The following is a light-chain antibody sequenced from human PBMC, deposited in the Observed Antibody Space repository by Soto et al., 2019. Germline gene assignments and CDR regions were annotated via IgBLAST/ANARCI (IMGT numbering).Light chain of an antibody. CDR3: QKYNSAPLT. Sequence: DVQMTQSPSSLSAFVGDRVTITCRARQGIAPYLAWFQQKPGKVPKLLIYATSTLQSGVPSRFSGSGSGTDFTLPINSLQPEDVGTYYCQKYNSAPLTFGGGTQVEIK. V-gene: IGKV1-27*01. CDR2: ATS. CDR1: QGIAPY. J-gene: IGKJ4*01.